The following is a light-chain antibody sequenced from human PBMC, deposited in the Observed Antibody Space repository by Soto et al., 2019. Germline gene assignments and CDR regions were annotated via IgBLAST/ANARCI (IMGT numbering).Light chain of an antibody. J-gene: IGLJ1*01. CDR1: SSDLGGYNY. V-gene: IGLV2-14*01. CDR2: AVS. CDR3: CSHAGDNTYV. Sequence: QSVLTQPASVSGSPGQSITIPCTGTSSDLGGYNYVSWYQQHPGKAPKLMIYAVSNRPSGVSTRFSGSKSGNTASLTVSGLQAEDEADYFCCSHAGDNTYVFGTGTKVTVL.